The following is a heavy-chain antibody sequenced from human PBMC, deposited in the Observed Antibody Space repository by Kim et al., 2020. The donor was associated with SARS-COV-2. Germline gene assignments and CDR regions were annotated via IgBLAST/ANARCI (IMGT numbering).Heavy chain of an antibody. D-gene: IGHD3-10*01. Sequence: GESLKISCKASGFSFTSHWIDWVRQMPGKGLEWMGIIHPRDSDTRYSPSFQGQVTISADKSISMAYLQWSSLKASDTAMYYCARWFGDPYYFDYWGQGTL. CDR1: GFSFTSHW. CDR3: ARWFGDPYYFDY. V-gene: IGHV5-51*01. CDR2: IHPRDSDT. J-gene: IGHJ4*02.